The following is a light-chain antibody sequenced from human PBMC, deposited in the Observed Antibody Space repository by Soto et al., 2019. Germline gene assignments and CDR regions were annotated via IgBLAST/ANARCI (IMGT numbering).Light chain of an antibody. Sequence: QSALAQPPSASGTPGQRVTMSCSGGSSNIGSNTVSWYQHLPGTAPKLLIYSDTQRASGVADRFSGSKSGTSASLAISGLQSDDEADYYCAAWDDRLNGALFGTGTKVTVL. CDR2: SDT. J-gene: IGLJ1*01. CDR1: SSNIGSNT. V-gene: IGLV1-44*01. CDR3: AAWDDRLNGAL.